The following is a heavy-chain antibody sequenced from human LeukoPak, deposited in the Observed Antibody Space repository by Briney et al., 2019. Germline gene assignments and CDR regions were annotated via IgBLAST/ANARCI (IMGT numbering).Heavy chain of an antibody. CDR3: ARDLGYCSSTSCRRNWFVP. CDR2: ISAYNGNT. J-gene: IGHJ5*02. D-gene: IGHD2-2*01. Sequence: ASVKVSCKASGYTFTSYGLSWVRQAPGQGLEWMGWISAYNGNTNYAQKLQGRVTMTTDTSTSIVYMELRSLRSDDTAVYYCARDLGYCSSTSCRRNWFVPWGQGTLVTVSS. V-gene: IGHV1-18*01. CDR1: GYTFTSYG.